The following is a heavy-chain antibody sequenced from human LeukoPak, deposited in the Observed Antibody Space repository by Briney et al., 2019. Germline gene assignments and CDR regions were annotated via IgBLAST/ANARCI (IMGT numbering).Heavy chain of an antibody. Sequence: GGSLRLSCAASGFTFSSYEMNWVRQAPGKGLEWVSYISSSGSTIYYADSVKSRFTISRDNAKNSLYLQMNSLRAEDTAVYYCARYCSGGSCYPYYYYMDVWGKGTTVTVSS. CDR2: ISSSGSTI. D-gene: IGHD2-15*01. CDR1: GFTFSSYE. V-gene: IGHV3-48*03. J-gene: IGHJ6*03. CDR3: ARYCSGGSCYPYYYYMDV.